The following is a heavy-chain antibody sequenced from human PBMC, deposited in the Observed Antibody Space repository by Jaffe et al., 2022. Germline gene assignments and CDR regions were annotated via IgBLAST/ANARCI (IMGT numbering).Heavy chain of an antibody. Sequence: QVQLVESGGGVVQPGRSLRLSCAASGFTFSSYGMHWVRQAPGKGLEWVAVISYDGSNKYYADSVKGRFTISRDNSKNTLYLQMNSLRAEDTAVYYCAKDLDRFNYYYYMDVWGKGTTVTVSS. V-gene: IGHV3-30*18. D-gene: IGHD2-2*03. CDR2: ISYDGSNK. CDR1: GFTFSSYG. J-gene: IGHJ6*03. CDR3: AKDLDRFNYYYYMDV.